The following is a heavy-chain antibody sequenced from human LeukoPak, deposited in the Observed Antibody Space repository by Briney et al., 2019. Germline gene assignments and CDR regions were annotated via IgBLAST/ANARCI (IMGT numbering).Heavy chain of an antibody. V-gene: IGHV3-11*04. Sequence: GGSLRLSCAASGFPFSDYYMTWIRRAPGKGLEWVSYISGSGTTIYYADSVKGRFTISRDNAQNSLYLQMNSLRAEDTAVYYCARDREDDILTRGPDAFDIWGQGTMVTVSS. CDR3: ARDREDDILTRGPDAFDI. J-gene: IGHJ3*02. D-gene: IGHD3-9*01. CDR2: ISGSGTTI. CDR1: GFPFSDYY.